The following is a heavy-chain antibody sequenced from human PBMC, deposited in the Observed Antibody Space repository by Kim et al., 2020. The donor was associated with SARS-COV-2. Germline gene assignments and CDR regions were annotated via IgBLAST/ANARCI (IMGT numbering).Heavy chain of an antibody. CDR3: ARDRVAAAGTADNWFDP. D-gene: IGHD6-13*01. V-gene: IGHV1-46*01. Sequence: FQGRVTMTRDTSTSTGYMELSSLRSEDTAVYYCARDRVAAAGTADNWFDPWGQGTLVTVSS. J-gene: IGHJ5*02.